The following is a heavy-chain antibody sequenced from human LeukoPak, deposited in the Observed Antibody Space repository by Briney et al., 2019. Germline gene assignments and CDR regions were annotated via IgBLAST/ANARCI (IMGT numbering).Heavy chain of an antibody. D-gene: IGHD3-22*01. CDR1: GFTFSSYS. CDR2: ISGSGGST. J-gene: IGHJ4*02. CDR3: AKVAQYYDSSGYGYYFDY. V-gene: IGHV3-23*01. Sequence: GGSLRLSCAASGFTFSSYSMNWVRQAPGKGLEWVSAISGSGGSTYYADSVKGRFTISRDNSKNTLYLQMNSLRAEDTAVYYCAKVAQYYDSSGYGYYFDYWGQGTLVTVSS.